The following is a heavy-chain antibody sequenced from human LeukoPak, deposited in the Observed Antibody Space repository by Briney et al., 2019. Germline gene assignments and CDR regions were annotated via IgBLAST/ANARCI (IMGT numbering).Heavy chain of an antibody. D-gene: IGHD3-22*01. J-gene: IGHJ4*02. Sequence: PGGSLRLSCAASGFTFSSYAMSWVRQAPGKGLEWVSAISGSGSSTYYADSVKGWFTISRDNSKNTLYLQMNSLRAEDTAVYYCAKGYYYDSSVKYYFDYWGQGTLVTVSS. CDR1: GFTFSSYA. CDR2: ISGSGSST. CDR3: AKGYYYDSSVKYYFDY. V-gene: IGHV3-23*01.